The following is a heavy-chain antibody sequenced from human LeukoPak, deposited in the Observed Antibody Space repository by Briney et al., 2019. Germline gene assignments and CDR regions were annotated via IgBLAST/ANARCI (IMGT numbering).Heavy chain of an antibody. V-gene: IGHV3-23*01. D-gene: IGHD3-10*01. Sequence: PGGSLRLSCAASGFTFSSYGMSWVRQAPGKGLEWVSAISGSGGSTYYADSVKGRFTISRDNSKNTLYLQMNSLRAEDTAVYYCAKDPGYYGSGSYPPLWGQGTLVTVSS. CDR2: ISGSGGST. CDR1: GFTFSSYG. J-gene: IGHJ4*02. CDR3: AKDPGYYGSGSYPPL.